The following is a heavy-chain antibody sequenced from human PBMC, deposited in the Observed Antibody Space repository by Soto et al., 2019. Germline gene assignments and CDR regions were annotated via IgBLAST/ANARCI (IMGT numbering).Heavy chain of an antibody. Sequence: QVQLVQSGPEVKKPGASVKVSCEASGYTFTTSGISWVRQAPGQGLEWMGWISTYNGDTNSAQKCQGRATMTADTPTGTVYMELRSLKSGDTAVYYCARQGSWPYYYYGLDVWGQGTTVTVSS. J-gene: IGHJ6*02. CDR1: GYTFTTSG. CDR2: ISTYNGDT. CDR3: ARQGSWPYYYYGLDV. V-gene: IGHV1-18*01. D-gene: IGHD1-26*01.